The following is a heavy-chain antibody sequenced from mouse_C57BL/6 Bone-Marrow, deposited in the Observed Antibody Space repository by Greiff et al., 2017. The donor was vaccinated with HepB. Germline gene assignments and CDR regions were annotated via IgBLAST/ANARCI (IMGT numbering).Heavy chain of an antibody. J-gene: IGHJ1*03. CDR1: GFTFSSYA. Sequence: EVKLVESGEGLVKPGGSLKLSCAASGFTFSSYAMSWVRQTPEKRLEWVAYISSGGDYIYYADTVKGRFTISRDNARNTLYLQMSSLKSEDTAMYYCTRDCGYWYFDIWGTGTTVTVSS. CDR2: ISSGGDYI. D-gene: IGHD1-1*02. V-gene: IGHV5-9-1*02. CDR3: TRDCGYWYFDI.